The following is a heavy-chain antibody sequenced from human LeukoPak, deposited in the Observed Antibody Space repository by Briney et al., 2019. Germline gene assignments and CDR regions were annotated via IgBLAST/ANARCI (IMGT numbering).Heavy chain of an antibody. V-gene: IGHV4-4*09. CDR3: ARTYSTSSNFDY. CDR1: GGSISSYY. Sequence: TSETLSLTCTASGGSISSYYWSWIRQPPGKGLEWIGYIYSSGSTNYNPSLKSRVTISVDTSKEQFSLKLSSVTAADTALYYCARTYSTSSNFDYWGQGTLVTVPS. CDR2: IYSSGST. J-gene: IGHJ4*02. D-gene: IGHD2-2*01.